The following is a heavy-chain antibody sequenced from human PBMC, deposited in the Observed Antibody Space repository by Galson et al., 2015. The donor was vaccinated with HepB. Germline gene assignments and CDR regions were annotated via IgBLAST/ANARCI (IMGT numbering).Heavy chain of an antibody. J-gene: IGHJ5*02. Sequence: AEVKKPGSSVKVSCKVSGGTFNSSSITWVRQAPGQGLEYMGGIIPVLRMANYAQKFQGRVTVTADESTSTAYMELSSLRSEDTAVYYCARDREAAAGTVLDPWGQGTLVTVSS. CDR1: GGTFNSSS. V-gene: IGHV1-69*01. D-gene: IGHD6-13*01. CDR2: IIPVLRMA. CDR3: ARDREAAAGTVLDP.